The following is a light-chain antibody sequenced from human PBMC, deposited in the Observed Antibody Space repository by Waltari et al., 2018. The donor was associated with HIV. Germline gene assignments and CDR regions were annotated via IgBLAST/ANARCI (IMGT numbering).Light chain of an antibody. V-gene: IGLV2-14*03. CDR2: DVS. Sequence: QSALTQPASVSGSPGQSITISCTGTISDIGGYNYVSWYQQHPGKAPKLMISDVSHRPSGVSNRFSGSKSGNTASLTISGLQAEDEADYYCSSYTSSSTLGVFGSGTKVTVL. CDR1: ISDIGGYNY. J-gene: IGLJ1*01. CDR3: SSYTSSSTLGV.